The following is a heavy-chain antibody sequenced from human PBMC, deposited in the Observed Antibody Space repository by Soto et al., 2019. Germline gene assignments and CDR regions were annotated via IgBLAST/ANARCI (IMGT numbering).Heavy chain of an antibody. J-gene: IGHJ3*02. CDR2: IYYSGST. V-gene: IGHV4-31*03. CDR1: GASISSGGSY. Sequence: SETLSLTCTVSGASISSGGSYCSWIRQHPGKGLEWIGYIYYSGSTYYNPSLKSRVTISVDTSKNQFSLKLSSVTAADTAVYYCARAGYYYDSSGYPSLGAFDIWGQGTMVTVSS. CDR3: ARAGYYYDSSGYPSLGAFDI. D-gene: IGHD3-22*01.